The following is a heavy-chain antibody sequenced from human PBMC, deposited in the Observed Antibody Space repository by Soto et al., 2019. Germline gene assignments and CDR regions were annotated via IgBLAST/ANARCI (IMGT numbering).Heavy chain of an antibody. J-gene: IGHJ4*02. V-gene: IGHV1-69*06. CDR1: GGTFSSNG. D-gene: IGHD1-1*01. Sequence: GASVKVSCKASGGTFSSNGIAWVRQVPGQGLEWVGGIMPTFGSATYAPNFQGRVTISSDKSTTTVYMELRSLMSEDTAVYYCATERSAQYFDYWGQGTLVTVSS. CDR2: IMPTFGSA. CDR3: ATERSAQYFDY.